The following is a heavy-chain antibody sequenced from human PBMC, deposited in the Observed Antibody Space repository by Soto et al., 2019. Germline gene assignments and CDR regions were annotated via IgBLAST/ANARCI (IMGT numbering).Heavy chain of an antibody. V-gene: IGHV1-69*02. CDR1: GGTFSSYT. CDR2: IIPILGIA. D-gene: IGHD1-26*01. Sequence: QVQLVQSGAEVKKPGSSVKVSCKASGGTFSSYTISWVRQAPGQGLEWMGRIIPILGIANYAQKFQGRVTISAAKSPSAAYMELGSLRSEDTAVYYCARVPWRVGGATTDNWFDPWGQGTLVTVSS. CDR3: ARVPWRVGGATTDNWFDP. J-gene: IGHJ5*02.